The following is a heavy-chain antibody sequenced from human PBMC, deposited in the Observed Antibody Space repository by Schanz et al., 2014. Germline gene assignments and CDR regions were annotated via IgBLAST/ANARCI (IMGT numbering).Heavy chain of an antibody. CDR3: ARPRFDYGEVDY. CDR2: IWSDGSTK. Sequence: QVQLVESGGGLVKPGRSLRLSCVASGFTFSSYGMHWVRQAPGKGLEWVAVIWSDGSTKYYADSVRGRFTISRDRFQNTLYLRMSSLRAEDTAVYYCARPRFDYGEVDYWGQGTLXTVSS. D-gene: IGHD4-17*01. J-gene: IGHJ4*02. V-gene: IGHV3-33*01. CDR1: GFTFSSYG.